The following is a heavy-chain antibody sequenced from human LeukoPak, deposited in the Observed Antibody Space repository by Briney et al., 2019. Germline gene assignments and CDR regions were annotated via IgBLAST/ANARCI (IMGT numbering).Heavy chain of an antibody. V-gene: IGHV3-7*01. J-gene: IGHJ4*02. CDR2: IKQDGSEK. CDR3: AKDLSWNQIDY. Sequence: GGSLRLSCAASGFTFSSYWMSWVRQAPGKGLEWVANIKQDGSEKYYVDSVKGRFTISRDNVKNSLYLQMNSLRAEDTAVYYCAKDLSWNQIDYWGQGTRVTVSS. CDR1: GFTFSSYW. D-gene: IGHD1-1*01.